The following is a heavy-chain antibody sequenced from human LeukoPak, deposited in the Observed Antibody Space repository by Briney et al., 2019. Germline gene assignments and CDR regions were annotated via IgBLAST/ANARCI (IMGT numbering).Heavy chain of an antibody. Sequence: GRSLRLSCAASGFTFSSYAMHWVRQAPGKGLEWVAVISYDGSNRYYADSVKGRFTISRDNSKNTLYLQMNSLRAEDTAVYYCARDRKVRGVIQAPGDYWGQGTLVTVSS. CDR2: ISYDGSNR. CDR3: ARDRKVRGVIQAPGDY. J-gene: IGHJ4*02. V-gene: IGHV3-30-3*01. D-gene: IGHD3-10*01. CDR1: GFTFSSYA.